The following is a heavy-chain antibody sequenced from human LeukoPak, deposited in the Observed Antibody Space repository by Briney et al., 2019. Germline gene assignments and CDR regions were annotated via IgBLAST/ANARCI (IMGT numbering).Heavy chain of an antibody. CDR3: ARTLYSINWFDP. CDR2: IYYTGST. V-gene: IGHV4-38-2*01. Sequence: SETLSLTCAVSGYSISSGYYWGWIRQPPGKGLEWIGSIYYTGSTYYNPSLKSRVTISVDTSKNQFSLRLSSVTAADTAVYYCARTLYSINWFDPWGQGTLVTVSS. CDR1: GYSISSGYY. J-gene: IGHJ5*02. D-gene: IGHD2-15*01.